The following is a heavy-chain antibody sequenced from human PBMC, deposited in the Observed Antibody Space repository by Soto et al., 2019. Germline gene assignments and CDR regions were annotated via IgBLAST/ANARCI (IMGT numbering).Heavy chain of an antibody. V-gene: IGHV4-34*01. Sequence: SETLSLTCAVYGESLSGYYWSWIRQPPGKGLEWIGEINHSGSTNYNPSLKSRVTLSVDTSKNQFSLKLNSVTAADTGVYYCAKYSSSWPKYHQLWSRGTLVTVSS. CDR3: AKYSSSWPKYHQL. J-gene: IGHJ1*01. D-gene: IGHD6-13*01. CDR1: GESLSGYY. CDR2: INHSGST.